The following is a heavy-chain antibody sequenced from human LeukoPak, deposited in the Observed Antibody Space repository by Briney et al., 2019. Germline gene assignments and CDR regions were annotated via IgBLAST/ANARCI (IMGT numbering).Heavy chain of an antibody. V-gene: IGHV4-39*01. CDR2: IYYSGST. CDR1: GGSISSSSYY. Sequence: SETLSLTCTVSGGSISSSSYYWGWIRQPPGKGLEWIGSIYYSGSTYYNPSLKSRVTISVDTSKNQFSLKLSSVTAADTAVYYCARPTTQRQLSTFDYWGQGTLVTVSS. J-gene: IGHJ4*02. CDR3: ARPTTQRQLSTFDY. D-gene: IGHD6-13*01.